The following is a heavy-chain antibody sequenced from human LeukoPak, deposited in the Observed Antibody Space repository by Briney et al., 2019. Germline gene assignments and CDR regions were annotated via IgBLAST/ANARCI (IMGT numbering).Heavy chain of an antibody. V-gene: IGHV1-46*01. D-gene: IGHD5-18*01. J-gene: IGHJ5*02. CDR3: ARGRIQLWVLPQNWFDP. Sequence: GASVKVSCKASGYTFTSYYMHWVRQAPGHGLEWMGIINPSGGSTSYAQKFHGRVTMTRDTSTSTVYMELSSLRSEDTAVYYCARGRIQLWVLPQNWFDPWGQGTLVTVSS. CDR2: INPSGGST. CDR1: GYTFTSYY.